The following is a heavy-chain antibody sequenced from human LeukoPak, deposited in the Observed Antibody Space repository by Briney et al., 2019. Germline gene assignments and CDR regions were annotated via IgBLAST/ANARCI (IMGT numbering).Heavy chain of an antibody. CDR2: VHYSGST. CDR3: ATYYSDSSAYVHYLDS. CDR1: GGYISGFY. J-gene: IGHJ4*02. D-gene: IGHD3-22*01. V-gene: IGHV4-59*03. Sequence: SETLSLTCTVSGGYISGFYWSWIRQPPEKGLEWIGYVHYSGSTNYNPSLKSRVIISVDSSKNQFSLKLSSVTAADTAVYYCATYYSDSSAYVHYLDSWGRGTLVTASS.